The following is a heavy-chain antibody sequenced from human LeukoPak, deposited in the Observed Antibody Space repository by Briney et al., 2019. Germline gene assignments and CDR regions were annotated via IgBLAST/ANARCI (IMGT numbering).Heavy chain of an antibody. V-gene: IGHV4-59*08. Sequence: TSETLSLTCTVSGGSISSYYWSWIRQPPGKGLEWIGYIYYSGSTNYNPSLKSRVTISVDTSKNQFSLKLSSVTAADTAVYYCARGIDYGGNFRFDYWGQGTLATVSS. CDR2: IYYSGST. CDR3: ARGIDYGGNFRFDY. CDR1: GGSISSYY. J-gene: IGHJ4*02. D-gene: IGHD4-23*01.